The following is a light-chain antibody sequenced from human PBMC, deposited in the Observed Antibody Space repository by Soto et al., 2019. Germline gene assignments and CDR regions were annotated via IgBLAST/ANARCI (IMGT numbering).Light chain of an antibody. CDR1: QSINAW. Sequence: DIQMTQSPSTLSASVGDKVTITCRASQSINAWLAWYQQKPGKAPKLLIYDVSTLDSGVPSRFSGSASGTEFTLTINNLESDDFATYYCQQYHRYSTLGQGTKVDIK. J-gene: IGKJ1*01. V-gene: IGKV1-5*01. CDR3: QQYHRYST. CDR2: DVS.